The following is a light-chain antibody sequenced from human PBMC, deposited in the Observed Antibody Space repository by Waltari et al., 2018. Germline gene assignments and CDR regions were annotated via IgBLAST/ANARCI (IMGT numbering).Light chain of an antibody. CDR3: CSYADSRGV. CDR1: TSDIGAYNY. J-gene: IGLJ2*01. CDR2: DVT. Sequence: QSALTQPASVSGSPGQSITISCTGTTSDIGAYNYVSWYQPHPGKVPKLIIYDVTKRPSGVSQRFAGSKSGNTASLTISGLQAEDEADYYCCSYADSRGVFGGGTTLTVL. V-gene: IGLV2-23*02.